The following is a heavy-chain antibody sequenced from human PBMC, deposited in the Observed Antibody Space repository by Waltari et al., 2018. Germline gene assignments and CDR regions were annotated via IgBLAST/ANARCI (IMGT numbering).Heavy chain of an antibody. V-gene: IGHV4-39*07. D-gene: IGHD1-26*01. CDR1: GGSISSRSYY. J-gene: IGHJ3*02. CDR3: ARDVSRSPVDAFAI. Sequence: QLQLQESGPGLVKPSETLSLTCTVSGGSISSRSYYWGWIRQPPGEGLEWVGSIHYSGGTDDNPSLKRRVTISVDTSKSQCSLKLSSVTAAETAGYYCARDVSRSPVDAFAIWGQGTMVTVSS. CDR2: IHYSGGT.